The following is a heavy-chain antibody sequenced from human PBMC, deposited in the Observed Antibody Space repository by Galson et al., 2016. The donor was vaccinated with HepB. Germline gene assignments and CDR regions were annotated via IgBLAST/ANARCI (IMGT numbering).Heavy chain of an antibody. CDR2: IIPTFDST. J-gene: IGHJ5*02. D-gene: IGHD3-16*01. V-gene: IGHV1-69*01. CDR3: ARGLREDPPDQ. Sequence: SCKASGGSFRADVFSWVRQAPGQGLEWMGGIIPTFDSTTYAQKFQGRVTLTADESTTTVYMELRSLRSDDTAVDYCARGLREDPPDQWGQGTLVIVSS. CDR1: GGSFRADV.